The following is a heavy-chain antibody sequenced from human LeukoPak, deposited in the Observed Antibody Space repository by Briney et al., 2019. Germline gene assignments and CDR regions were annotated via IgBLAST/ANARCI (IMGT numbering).Heavy chain of an antibody. CDR1: GLTFSSHW. CDR3: ARGVYYSLDY. V-gene: IGHV3-74*01. J-gene: IGHJ4*02. D-gene: IGHD1-26*01. CDR2: ITNDGSST. Sequence: GGSLRLSCAASGLTFSSHWMHWVRQAPGKGLVWVSRITNDGSSTTYADSVKGRFTISRDNAKNMLYLQVNSLRAEDTAVYYCARGVYYSLDYWGQGTLVTVSS.